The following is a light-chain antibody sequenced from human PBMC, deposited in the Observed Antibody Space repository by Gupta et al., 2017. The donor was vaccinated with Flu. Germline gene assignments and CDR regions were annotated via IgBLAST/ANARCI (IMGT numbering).Light chain of an antibody. CDR1: QSVLYSSNNKNY. J-gene: IGKJ4*01. CDR2: WAS. CDR3: QQYYGNPIT. V-gene: IGKV4-1*01. Sequence: SLGERATINCKSSQSVLYSSNNKNYLAWYQQKPGQPPKLLIDWASTRESGVPDRFSGSGSETDFTLTISSVQAEDVAVYCCQQYYGNPITFGGGTKVEIK.